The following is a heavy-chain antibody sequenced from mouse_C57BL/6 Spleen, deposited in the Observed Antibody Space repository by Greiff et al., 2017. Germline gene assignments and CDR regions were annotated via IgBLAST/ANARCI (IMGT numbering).Heavy chain of an antibody. V-gene: IGHV1-61*01. CDR2: IYPSDSET. J-gene: IGHJ4*01. D-gene: IGHD2-12*01. Sequence: QVQLQQPGAELVRPGSSVKLSCKASGYTFTSYWMDWVKQRPGQGLEWIGNIYPSDSETHYNQKFKDKATLTVDKSSSTAYMQLSSLTSEDSAVYYGARDYNAMDYWGQRASVTVST. CDR3: ARDYNAMDY. CDR1: GYTFTSYW.